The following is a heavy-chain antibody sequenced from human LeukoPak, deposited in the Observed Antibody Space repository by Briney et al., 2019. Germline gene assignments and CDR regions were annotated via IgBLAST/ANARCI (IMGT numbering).Heavy chain of an antibody. V-gene: IGHV4-34*01. CDR3: ARVMSYSNSWYVFDY. CDR2: INHSGST. D-gene: IGHD6-13*01. Sequence: SETLSLTCAVYGGSFSGYYWSWIRQPLGKGLEWIGEINHSGSTNYNPSLKSRVTISVDTSKNQFSLRLSSVTAADTAVFYCARVMSYSNSWYVFDYWGQGSLVTVSS. J-gene: IGHJ4*02. CDR1: GGSFSGYY.